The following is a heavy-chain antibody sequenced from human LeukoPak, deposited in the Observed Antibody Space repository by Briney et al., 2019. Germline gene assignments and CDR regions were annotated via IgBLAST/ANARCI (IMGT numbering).Heavy chain of an antibody. V-gene: IGHV3-30*03. D-gene: IGHD5-12*01. J-gene: IGHJ4*02. CDR2: ISYDGSNK. CDR3: ARDGTYTDYDPDFDI. Sequence: PGGSLRLSCAASGFTFSSYGMHWVRQAPGKGLEWVAVISYDGSNKYYADSVKGRFTISRDNSKNMLFLQMNSLRAEDTAVLYCARDGTYTDYDPDFDIWGQGTLVTVSS. CDR1: GFTFSSYG.